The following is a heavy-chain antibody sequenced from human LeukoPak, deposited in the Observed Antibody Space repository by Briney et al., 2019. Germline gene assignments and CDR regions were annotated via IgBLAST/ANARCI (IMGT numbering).Heavy chain of an antibody. Sequence: PSETLSLTCAVYGGSFSGYYWSWIRQPPGKGLEWIGEINHSGSTNYTPSLKSRVTISVDTSKNQFSLKLSSVTAADTAVYYCARRGGVITMIVAFDYWGQGTLVTVSS. CDR1: GGSFSGYY. V-gene: IGHV4-34*01. D-gene: IGHD3-22*01. CDR2: INHSGST. J-gene: IGHJ4*02. CDR3: ARRGGVITMIVAFDY.